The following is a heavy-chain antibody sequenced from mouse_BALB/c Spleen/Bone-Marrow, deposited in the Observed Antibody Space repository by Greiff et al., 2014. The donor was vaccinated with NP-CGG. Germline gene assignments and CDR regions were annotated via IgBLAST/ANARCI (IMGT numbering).Heavy chain of an antibody. CDR3: ARWGIIYYYGSGPYAMDY. D-gene: IGHD1-1*01. CDR1: GYTFTSYV. Sequence: EVQLQQSGPELVKPGASVKMSCKASGYTFTSYVMHWVKQKPGQGLEWIGYINPYNDGTKYNEKFKGKATLTSDKSSSTAYMELSSLTSEDSAVYYCARWGIIYYYGSGPYAMDYWGQGTSVTVSS. CDR2: INPYNDGT. J-gene: IGHJ4*01. V-gene: IGHV1-14*01.